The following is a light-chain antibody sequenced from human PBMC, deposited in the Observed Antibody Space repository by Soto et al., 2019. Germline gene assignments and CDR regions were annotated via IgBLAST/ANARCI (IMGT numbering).Light chain of an antibody. J-gene: IGKJ4*01. CDR3: LQSYSTPLT. V-gene: IGKV1-39*01. CDR2: DAS. Sequence: DIRTTQSPSSLSASVGDRVTITCRASQNIKTYLNWYQHKLGEAPKLLIYDASNLQGGVPSRFSGSGSGTDFTLTISSLQPEEFATYYCLQSYSTPLTFGGGTKVEIK. CDR1: QNIKTY.